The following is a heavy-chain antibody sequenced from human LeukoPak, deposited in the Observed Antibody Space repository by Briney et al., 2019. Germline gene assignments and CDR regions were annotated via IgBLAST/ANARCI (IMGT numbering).Heavy chain of an antibody. CDR2: ISWNSGSI. V-gene: IGHV3-9*03. Sequence: GRSLRLSCAASGFTFDDYAMHWVRQAPGKGLEWVSGISWNSGSIGYADSVKGRFTISRDNAKNSLYLQMNSLRAEDMALYYCAKDDAHKNCSSTSCRQSGAFDIWGQGTMVTVSS. CDR1: GFTFDDYA. J-gene: IGHJ3*02. D-gene: IGHD2-2*01. CDR3: AKDDAHKNCSSTSCRQSGAFDI.